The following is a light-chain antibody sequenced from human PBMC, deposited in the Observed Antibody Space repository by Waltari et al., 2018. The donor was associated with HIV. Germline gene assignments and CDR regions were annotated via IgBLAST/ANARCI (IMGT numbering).Light chain of an antibody. CDR3: AVWDGSLSAWL. J-gene: IGLJ3*02. V-gene: IGLV1-47*01. Sequence: QSVLTPSPSTSASPGQRVTISCSGTSSTIGNNFVSWYQRLPGTAPKLLIFRNIQRPSGVPDRFSGSKSDTSASLVISVLRSEDEAEYFCAVWDGSLSAWLFGGGTKVAVL. CDR2: RNI. CDR1: SSTIGNNF.